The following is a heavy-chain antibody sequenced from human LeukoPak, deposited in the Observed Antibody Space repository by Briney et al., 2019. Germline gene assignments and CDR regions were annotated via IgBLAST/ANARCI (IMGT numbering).Heavy chain of an antibody. V-gene: IGHV1-8*01. J-gene: IGHJ4*02. CDR2: MNPNSGNT. Sequence: ASVKVSCKASGYTFTSYDINWVRQATGQGLEWMGWMNPNSGNTGYAQKFQGRVTMTRNTSISTAYMELSSLRSEDTAVYYCATNPNLYDSSGYYFDYWGQGTLVTVSS. CDR3: ATNPNLYDSSGYYFDY. CDR1: GYTFTSYD. D-gene: IGHD3-22*01.